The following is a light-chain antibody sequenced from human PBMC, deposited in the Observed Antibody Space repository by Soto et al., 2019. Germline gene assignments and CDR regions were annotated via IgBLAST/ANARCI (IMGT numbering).Light chain of an antibody. Sequence: SYELTQPPSVSVAPGQTARVTCGGTNIGSKDVHWYQHKPGQAPVLVVYDTRHPPSGIPERFSGSNSGHTATLTISSVEAGDEADYYCQVWDTSDDHPGVFGGGTKLTVL. J-gene: IGLJ1*01. CDR3: QVWDTSDDHPGV. CDR2: DTR. V-gene: IGLV3-21*02. CDR1: NIGSKD.